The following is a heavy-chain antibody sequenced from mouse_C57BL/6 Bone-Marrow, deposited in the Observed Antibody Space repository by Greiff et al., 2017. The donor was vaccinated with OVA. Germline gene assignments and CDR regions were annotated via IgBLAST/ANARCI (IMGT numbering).Heavy chain of an antibody. J-gene: IGHJ3*01. CDR1: GFSFTSYG. D-gene: IGHD4-1*01. CDR2: IWGGGST. V-gene: IGHV2-9*01. Sequence: VHLVESGPGLVAPSPTLSISCTVSGFSFTSYGVAWVRQPPGKGLEWLGVIWGGGSTNYYSALMSRLSISKDNSKSQVFIKMNRLRTDDTAMYYCAKHNLRPTGFYADWGQGTMVTVAA. CDR3: AKHNLRPTGFYAD.